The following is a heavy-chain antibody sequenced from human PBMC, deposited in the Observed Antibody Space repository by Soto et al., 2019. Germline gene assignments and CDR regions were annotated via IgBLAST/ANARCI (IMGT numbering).Heavy chain of an antibody. J-gene: IGHJ4*02. CDR3: AIRIAATGAF. CDR2: IRGDGGNT. V-gene: IGHV3-33*01. Sequence: SGGSLRLSCTASGFIFGSYGMHWVRQAPGKGLEWVSGIRGDGGNTDYADSVKGRFTISRDNSKNTLYLQMNTLRAEDTAVHYCAIRIAATGAFWGQGTLVTVSS. CDR1: GFIFGSYG. D-gene: IGHD6-13*01.